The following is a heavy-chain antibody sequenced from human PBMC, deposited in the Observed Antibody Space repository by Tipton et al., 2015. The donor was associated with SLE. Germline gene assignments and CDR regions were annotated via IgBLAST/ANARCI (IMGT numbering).Heavy chain of an antibody. V-gene: IGHV4-34*01. CDR2: INHSGTT. D-gene: IGHD2-21*01. CDR3: VRLIGQLRPSGD. CDR1: GGSFSAYY. Sequence: TLSLTCAVYGGSFSAYYWSWIRQAPGKGLEWIGEINHSGTTHYSPSLRSRVSMSVDTAKDQFSLELESVTAADTAVYFCVRLIGQLRPSGDWGQGTLVTVSS. J-gene: IGHJ4*02.